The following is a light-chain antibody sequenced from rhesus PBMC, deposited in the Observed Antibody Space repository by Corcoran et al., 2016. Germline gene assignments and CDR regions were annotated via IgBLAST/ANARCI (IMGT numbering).Light chain of an antibody. CDR2: KAS. CDR1: QGISSW. CDR3: QQYSSRPFT. J-gene: IGKJ3*01. Sequence: DIQMTQSPSSLSASVGDTVTITCRASQGISSWLAWYQQQPGKAPKPLIYKASSLQSGVPSRFSGSGSGTDFTLTISSLQSEDFATYYCQQYSSRPFTFGPGTKLDIK. V-gene: IGKV1-22*01.